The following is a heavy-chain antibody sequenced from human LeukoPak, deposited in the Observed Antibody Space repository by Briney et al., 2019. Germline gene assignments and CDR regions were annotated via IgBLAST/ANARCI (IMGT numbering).Heavy chain of an antibody. J-gene: IGHJ4*02. CDR3: AKNPIGAYYFDY. Sequence: GGSLRLSCAASGFTFSSYAMSWVRQAPGKGLEWVSAISGSGGSTYYADSVRGRFTISRDNSKNTLYLQMNSLRAEDTAVYYCAKNPIGAYYFDYWGQGTLVTVSS. V-gene: IGHV3-23*01. CDR1: GFTFSSYA. CDR2: ISGSGGST. D-gene: IGHD4-17*01.